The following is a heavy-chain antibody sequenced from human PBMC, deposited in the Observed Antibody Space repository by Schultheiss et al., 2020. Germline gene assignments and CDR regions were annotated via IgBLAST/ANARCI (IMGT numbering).Heavy chain of an antibody. Sequence: GESLKISCAAFGFTFSSYDMHWVRQGTGKGLEWVSAIGTAGDTYYPGSVKGRFTISRENAKNSLYLQMNSLRAGDTAVYYCARDPRFKGFDYWGQGTLVTVSS. J-gene: IGHJ4*02. CDR1: GFTFSSYD. V-gene: IGHV3-13*01. D-gene: IGHD3-10*01. CDR3: ARDPRFKGFDY. CDR2: IGTAGDT.